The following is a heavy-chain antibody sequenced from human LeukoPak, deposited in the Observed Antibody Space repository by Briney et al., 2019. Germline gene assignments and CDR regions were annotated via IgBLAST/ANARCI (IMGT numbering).Heavy chain of an antibody. V-gene: IGHV3-7*01. CDR2: IKQDGREK. CDR1: VFTLRSYW. CDR3: AGDGGPLEY. D-gene: IGHD4-23*01. J-gene: IGHJ4*02. Sequence: PGGALRLSCAASVFTLRSYWMSWVRPAPGKGREWVANIKQDGREKHNVDTVRGGFTLSRENARKSVTLQMNSLRDEATAVYYCAGDGGPLEYWGQGTLVTVSS.